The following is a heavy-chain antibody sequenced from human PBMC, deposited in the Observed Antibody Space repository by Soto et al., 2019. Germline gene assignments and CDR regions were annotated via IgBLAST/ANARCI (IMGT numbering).Heavy chain of an antibody. CDR3: ARDLRYSSGWWGGYYYGMDV. CDR1: GSSISSGGYY. CDR2: IYYSGST. V-gene: IGHV4-31*03. Sequence: KTSETLSLTCTVSGSSISSGGYYWSWIRQHPGKGLEWIGYIYYSGSTYYNPSLKSRVTISVDTSKNQFSLKLSSVTAADTAVYYCARDLRYSSGWWGGYYYGMDVWGQGTTVTVSS. D-gene: IGHD6-19*01. J-gene: IGHJ6*02.